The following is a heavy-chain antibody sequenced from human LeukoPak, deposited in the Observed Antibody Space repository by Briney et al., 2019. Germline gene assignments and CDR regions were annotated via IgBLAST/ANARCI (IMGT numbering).Heavy chain of an antibody. CDR2: ISGSGGST. CDR3: AKDRYSSGWYLTAYFVY. V-gene: IGHV3-23*01. Sequence: PGGSLRLSCAASGFTFSSYAMSWVRQAPGKGLEWVSAISGSGGSTYYADSVKGRFTISRDNSKNTLYLQMNSLRAEDTAVYYCAKDRYSSGWYLTAYFVYWGQGTLVTVSS. J-gene: IGHJ4*02. D-gene: IGHD6-19*01. CDR1: GFTFSSYA.